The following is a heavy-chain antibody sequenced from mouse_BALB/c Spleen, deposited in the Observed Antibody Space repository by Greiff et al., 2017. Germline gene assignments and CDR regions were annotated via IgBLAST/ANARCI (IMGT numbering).Heavy chain of an antibody. D-gene: IGHD1-1*01. V-gene: IGHV5-17*02. J-gene: IGHJ4*01. CDR2: ISSGSSTI. Sequence: EVKLVESGGGLVQPGGSRKLSCAASGFTFSSFGMHWVRQAPEKGLEWVAYISSGSSTIYYADTVKGRFTISRDNPKNTLFLQMTSLRSEDTAMYYCARGYYGHGAMDYWGQGTSVTVSS. CDR3: ARGYYGHGAMDY. CDR1: GFTFSSFG.